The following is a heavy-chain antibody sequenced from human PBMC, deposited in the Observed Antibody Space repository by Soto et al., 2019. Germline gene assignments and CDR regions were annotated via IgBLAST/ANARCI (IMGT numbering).Heavy chain of an antibody. CDR2: ISGGGEGT. J-gene: IGHJ3*01. CDR3: AKKGLGSLATYCTTGDCHYAFDV. D-gene: IGHD2-8*01. V-gene: IGHV3-23*01. CDR1: GFTFYNYA. Sequence: EVQLLESGGGLVRPGGSLRLSCAASGFTFYNYAMNWVRQAPGKGLEWVSTISGGGEGTYYADSVKGRFTISRDNSRNTVYLQMISLRAEDTAVYYCAKKGLGSLATYCTTGDCHYAFDVWGQGTLVTVSS.